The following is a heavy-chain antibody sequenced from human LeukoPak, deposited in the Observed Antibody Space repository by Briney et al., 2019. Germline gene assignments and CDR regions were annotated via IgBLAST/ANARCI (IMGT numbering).Heavy chain of an antibody. Sequence: GESLKISCKGSGYSFTSYWIGWVRQMPGKGLEWMGIIYPGDSDTRYSPSFQGQVTISADKSISTAYLQWSSLKASDTAMYYCARHVTLDSDLLLPGARPDPFPDYWGQGTLVTVSS. J-gene: IGHJ4*02. CDR3: ARHVTLDSDLLLPGARPDPFPDY. CDR2: IYPGDSDT. V-gene: IGHV5-51*01. D-gene: IGHD2-21*02. CDR1: GYSFTSYW.